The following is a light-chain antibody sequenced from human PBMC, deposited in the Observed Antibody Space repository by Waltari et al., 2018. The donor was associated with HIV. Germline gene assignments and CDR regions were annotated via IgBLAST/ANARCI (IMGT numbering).Light chain of an antibody. CDR3: QQSHTMWT. Sequence: DIQMPQSPSSLSASLGDSVTITCRTSPNIITYLNWNQQKPGKAPKLLIHASSSLQRGVPSRFGGSGSGTDFTLTISGLHPEDFATYYCQQSHTMWTFGQGTKVEVK. V-gene: IGKV1-39*01. CDR1: PNIITY. CDR2: ASS. J-gene: IGKJ1*01.